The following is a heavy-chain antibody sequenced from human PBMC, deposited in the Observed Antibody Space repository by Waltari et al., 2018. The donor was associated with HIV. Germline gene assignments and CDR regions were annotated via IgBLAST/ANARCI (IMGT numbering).Heavy chain of an antibody. V-gene: IGHV3-9*01. CDR1: GFKFADYA. CDR3: AKVGMTAVTSYAIDI. D-gene: IGHD4-17*01. CDR2: ISWNSGTI. Sequence: EVLLVESGGGLVQPGGSLRLYCAASGFKFADYAMPWVRQAPGRGLEWVSSISWNSGTIGYADSVKGRFTISRDNAKNSLSLQMNSLRPGDTALYYCAKVGMTAVTSYAIDIWGQGTMVTVSS. J-gene: IGHJ3*02.